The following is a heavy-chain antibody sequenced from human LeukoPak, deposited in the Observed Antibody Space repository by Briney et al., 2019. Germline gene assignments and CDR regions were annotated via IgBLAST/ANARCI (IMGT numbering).Heavy chain of an antibody. J-gene: IGHJ2*01. V-gene: IGHV4-59*01. CDR2: IYYSGST. Sequence: KPSGNPSPTRTVSGGSISSYYRGWIRQPPGKGLGGVGYIYYSGSTNYNPSLKSRVTISVDTPKNQFSLKLSSVTAADTAVYYCAREFNGVDWYFDLWGCGTLVTVSS. CDR1: GGSISSYY. D-gene: IGHD2-8*01. CDR3: AREFNGVDWYFDL.